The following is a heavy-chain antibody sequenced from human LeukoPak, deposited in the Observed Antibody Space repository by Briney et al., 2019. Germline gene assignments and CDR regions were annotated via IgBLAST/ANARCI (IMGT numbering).Heavy chain of an antibody. Sequence: GESLKISCKGSGYSFTSYWIGWVRQMPGKGLEWMGIIYPGDSDTRYSPSFQGQVTISADKSISTAYLQWSSLKASDTAMYYCARHCTIFGVVILDYYYMDVWGKGTTVTVSS. CDR1: GYSFTSYW. V-gene: IGHV5-51*01. D-gene: IGHD3-3*01. CDR3: ARHCTIFGVVILDYYYMDV. J-gene: IGHJ6*03. CDR2: IYPGDSDT.